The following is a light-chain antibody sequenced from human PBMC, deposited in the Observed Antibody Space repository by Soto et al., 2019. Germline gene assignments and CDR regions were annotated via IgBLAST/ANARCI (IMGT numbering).Light chain of an antibody. V-gene: IGKV3D-20*02. CDR3: QHCNNWPIT. Sequence: EIVLTQSPGTLSLSPGERATLSCRASQSVSGSYLAWYQQKPGQAPRVLIFSASLRATGIPDGFSGSGSGTDFTLTISSLQSEDFAVYYCQHCNNWPITFGQGTRLEIK. CDR1: QSVSGSY. CDR2: SAS. J-gene: IGKJ5*01.